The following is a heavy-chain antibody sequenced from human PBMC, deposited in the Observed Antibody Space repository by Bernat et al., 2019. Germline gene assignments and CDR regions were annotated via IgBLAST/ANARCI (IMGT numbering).Heavy chain of an antibody. J-gene: IGHJ4*02. CDR3: ARDLVVHGSERDY. V-gene: IGHV3-33*01. D-gene: IGHD2-15*01. CDR1: GFTFSSYG. CDR2: IWYDGSNK. Sequence: QVQLVESGGGVVQPGRSLRLSCAASGFTFSSYGMHWVRQAPGKGLEWVAVIWYDGSNKYYADSVKGRFTISRDNSKNTLYLQMNSLRAEDTAVYYCARDLVVHGSERDYWGQGTLVTVSS.